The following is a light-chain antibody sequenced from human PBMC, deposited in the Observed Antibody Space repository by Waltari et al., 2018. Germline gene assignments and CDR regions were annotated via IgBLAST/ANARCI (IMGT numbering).Light chain of an antibody. Sequence: HSALTQPASVSGSPGQSITISCTGTSSDVGGYNYVSWYQQHPGKAPKLMIFDVSYRPSGISNRFSGSKSGNTASLTISGPQAEDEADYYCSSYISSDTLELFGGGTSLTVL. CDR1: SSDVGGYNY. V-gene: IGLV2-14*03. CDR3: SSYISSDTLEL. J-gene: IGLJ2*01. CDR2: DVS.